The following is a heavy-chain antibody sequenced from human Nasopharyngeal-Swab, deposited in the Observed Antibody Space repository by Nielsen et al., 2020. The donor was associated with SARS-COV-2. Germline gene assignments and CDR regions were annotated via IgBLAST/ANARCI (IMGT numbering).Heavy chain of an antibody. D-gene: IGHD2-15*01. CDR2: IDPSDSYT. Sequence: GESLKISCKGSGYSFTSYWISWVRQMPGKGLEWMGRIDPSDSYTNYRPSFQGHVTISADKSISTAYLQWSSLKASDTAMYYCARRAYCNGGSCYSPYYYYMDVWGKGTTVTVSS. J-gene: IGHJ6*03. CDR3: ARRAYCNGGSCYSPYYYYMDV. CDR1: GYSFTSYW. V-gene: IGHV5-10-1*01.